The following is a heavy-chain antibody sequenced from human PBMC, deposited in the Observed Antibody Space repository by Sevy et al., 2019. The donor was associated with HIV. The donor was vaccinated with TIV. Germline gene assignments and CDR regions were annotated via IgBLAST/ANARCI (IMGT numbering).Heavy chain of an antibody. J-gene: IGHJ4*02. CDR2: IRYDGSNK. Sequence: GALRLSCTASGFRFSDYGMHWVRQAPGKGLEWVTLIRYDGSNKYYADSVKGRFTISRDNSKNTLYLQMNSLRAEDTAVYYCAKDYARRYSSSSGDFDYWGQGTLVTVSS. V-gene: IGHV3-30*02. CDR1: GFRFSDYG. CDR3: AKDYARRYSSSSGDFDY. D-gene: IGHD6-6*01.